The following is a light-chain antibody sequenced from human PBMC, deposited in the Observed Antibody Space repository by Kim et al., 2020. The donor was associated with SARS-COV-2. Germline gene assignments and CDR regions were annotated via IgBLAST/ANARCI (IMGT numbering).Light chain of an antibody. CDR2: WAS. V-gene: IGKV4-1*01. J-gene: IGKJ2*01. CDR1: QSVLYSSNNENY. CDR3: QQYYNIPYT. Sequence: RGTIHLKSRQSVLYSSNNENYLAWYQQKPGQPPKLLIYWASTRGSGVPDRFSGSGSGTDFTLTISSLQAEDVAVYYCQQYYNIPYTFGQGTKLEI.